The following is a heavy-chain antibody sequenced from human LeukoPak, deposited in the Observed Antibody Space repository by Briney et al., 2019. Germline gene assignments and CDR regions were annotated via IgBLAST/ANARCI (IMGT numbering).Heavy chain of an antibody. Sequence: GGSLRLSCAASGFTVSSNYMSWVRQAPGKGLEWVSVIYSGGSTYYADSVKGRFTISRDNSKNTLYLQMNSLRAEDTAVYYCARVLVNSLGNYYYYYGMDVWGQGTTVTVSS. J-gene: IGHJ6*02. V-gene: IGHV3-66*01. CDR3: ARVLVNSLGNYYYYYGMDV. D-gene: IGHD1-26*01. CDR1: GFTVSSNY. CDR2: IYSGGST.